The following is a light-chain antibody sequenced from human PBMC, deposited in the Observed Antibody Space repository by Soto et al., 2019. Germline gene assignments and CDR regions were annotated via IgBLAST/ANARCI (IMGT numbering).Light chain of an antibody. CDR2: DVV. CDR3: SSFTSTTTPVV. J-gene: IGLJ2*01. CDR1: SSDVGGYNS. V-gene: IGLV2-14*03. Sequence: QSALTQPASISGSPGQSFTLSCTGTSSDVGGYNSVAWYQQRPGKAPKLIIFDVVSRPSGISDRFSGSKSGSTASLTISGLQPEDEADYYCSSFTSTTTPVVFGGGTKLTVL.